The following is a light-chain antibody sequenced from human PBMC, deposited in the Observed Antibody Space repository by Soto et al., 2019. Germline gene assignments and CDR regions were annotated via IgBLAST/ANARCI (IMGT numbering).Light chain of an antibody. CDR1: QSVSNY. Sequence: EIVLTQSPATLSLSPGERATLSCRASQSVSNYLAWYQQKPGQAPRLLIYDASNRATGIPARFSGSGSGTDVTLPIISRQADDVAVDYCQHYGSSPLTFGQGTRLEIK. CDR3: QHYGSSPLT. V-gene: IGKV3-11*01. J-gene: IGKJ5*01. CDR2: DAS.